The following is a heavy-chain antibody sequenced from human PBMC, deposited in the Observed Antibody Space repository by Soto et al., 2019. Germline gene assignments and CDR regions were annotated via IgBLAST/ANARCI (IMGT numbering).Heavy chain of an antibody. CDR3: ARGQQVSTIRGVQGFDY. CDR1: GFSISSNY. D-gene: IGHD3-10*01. CDR2: LYSGGTS. J-gene: IGHJ4*02. Sequence: EVQLVETGGGLIQPGGSLRLSCAASGFSISSNYVTWVRQAPGKGLEWVSLLYSGGTSYYADSVKGRFTISRDNSKITLFLQMNRLKTEDTAVYYCARGQQVSTIRGVQGFDYWGQGTLVTVSS. V-gene: IGHV3-53*02.